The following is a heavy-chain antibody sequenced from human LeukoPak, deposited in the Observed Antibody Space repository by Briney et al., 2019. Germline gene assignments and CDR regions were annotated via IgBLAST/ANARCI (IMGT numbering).Heavy chain of an antibody. CDR3: ARAVTGGILDY. V-gene: IGHV4-59*01. D-gene: IGHD6-19*01. J-gene: IGHJ4*02. CDR2: IYYSGST. Sequence: PSETLSLTCTVSGGSISSYYWSWIRQPPGKGLERIGYIYYSGSTNYNPSLKSRVTISVDTSKNQFSLKLSSVTAADTAVYYCARAVTGGILDYWGQGTLVTVSS. CDR1: GGSISSYY.